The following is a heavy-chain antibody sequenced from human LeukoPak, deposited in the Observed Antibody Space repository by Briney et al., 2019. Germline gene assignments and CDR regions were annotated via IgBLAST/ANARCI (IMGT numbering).Heavy chain of an antibody. CDR1: GFTFSNAW. CDR2: ITFSSSII. CDR3: AKASAMIVVVSKHFDY. J-gene: IGHJ4*02. Sequence: GGSLRLSCAASGFTFSNAWMSWVRQAPGKGLEWVSYITFSSSIIYYADSVKGRFTISRDNSKNTLYLQMNSLRAEDTAVYYCAKASAMIVVVSKHFDYWGQGTLVTVSS. D-gene: IGHD3-22*01. V-gene: IGHV3-48*01.